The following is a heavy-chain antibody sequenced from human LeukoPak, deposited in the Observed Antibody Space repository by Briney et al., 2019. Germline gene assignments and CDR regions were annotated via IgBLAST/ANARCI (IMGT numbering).Heavy chain of an antibody. CDR2: MNPNSGNT. CDR1: GYTFTSYD. D-gene: IGHD1-26*01. V-gene: IGHV1-8*01. J-gene: IGHJ6*02. CDR3: ARVAGWELRMDV. Sequence: GASVKVSCKASGYTFTSYDINWVRQATGQGLEWMGWMNPNSGNTGYAQKFQGRVTMARNTSISTAYMELSSLRSEDTAVYYCARVAGWELRMDVWGQGTTVTVSS.